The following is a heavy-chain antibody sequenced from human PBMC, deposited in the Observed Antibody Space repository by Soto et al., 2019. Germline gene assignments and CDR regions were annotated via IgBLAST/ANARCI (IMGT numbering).Heavy chain of an antibody. CDR3: ARDSSPSRSWTPHYYYYGMEV. D-gene: IGHD1-26*01. Sequence: GGSLRLSCAASGFTFSSYSMNWVRQAPGKGLEWVSYISSSSSTIYYADSVKGRFTISRDNAKNSLYLQMNSLRDEDTAVYYCARDSSPSRSWTPHYYYYGMEVWGQGTTVTVSS. J-gene: IGHJ6*02. V-gene: IGHV3-48*02. CDR1: GFTFSSYS. CDR2: ISSSSSTI.